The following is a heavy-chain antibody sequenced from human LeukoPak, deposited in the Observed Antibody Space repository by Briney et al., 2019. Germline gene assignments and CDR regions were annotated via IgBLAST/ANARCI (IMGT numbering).Heavy chain of an antibody. CDR2: ISSSGSNI. J-gene: IGHJ4*02. D-gene: IGHD5-12*01. Sequence: GGSLRLSCAASGFTFSDYYMSWIRQAPGKGLEWVSYISSSGSNIYYADSVKGRFTISSDNTKNSLYLQINSLRAEDTAVYHCARGPRVVVATSYYFDYWGQGTLVTVSS. V-gene: IGHV3-11*04. CDR3: ARGPRVVVATSYYFDY. CDR1: GFTFSDYY.